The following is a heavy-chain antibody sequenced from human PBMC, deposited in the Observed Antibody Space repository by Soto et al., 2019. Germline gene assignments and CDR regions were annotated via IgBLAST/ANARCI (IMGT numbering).Heavy chain of an antibody. Sequence: QVQLVESGGGVVQLGGSLRLSWESSGFTFSPYALHWVGQAPGKGLEWVAVISRDGGTKYYADSVKGRFTISRDNSRNTLFLEMNSLRGDDMAVYYCTGEVASGYWGQGTLVTVSS. J-gene: IGHJ4*02. CDR1: GFTFSPYA. V-gene: IGHV3-30*03. D-gene: IGHD2-8*02. CDR2: ISRDGGTK. CDR3: TGEVASGY.